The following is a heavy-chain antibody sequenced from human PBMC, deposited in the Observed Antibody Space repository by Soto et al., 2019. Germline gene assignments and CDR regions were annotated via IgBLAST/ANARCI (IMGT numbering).Heavy chain of an antibody. CDR1: GGSISSYY. CDR2: IYYSGST. CDR3: ARHEFSGIAAAGTNFDY. J-gene: IGHJ4*02. Sequence: PSETLSLTCTVSGGSISSYYWSWIRQPPGKGLEWIGYIYYSGSTNYNPSLKSRVTISVDTSKNQFSLKLSSVTAADTAVYYCARHEFSGIAAAGTNFDYWGQGTLVTVSS. D-gene: IGHD6-13*01. V-gene: IGHV4-59*08.